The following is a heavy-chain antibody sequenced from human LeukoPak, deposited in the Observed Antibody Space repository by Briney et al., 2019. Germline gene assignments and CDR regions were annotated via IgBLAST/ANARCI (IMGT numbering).Heavy chain of an antibody. Sequence: PSETLSLTCAVYGGSFSGYYWSWIRQPPGKGLVWIGEINHSGSTNYNPSLKSRVTISVDTSKNQFSLKLSSVTAADTAVYYCARGRETPSGLVVAATPISFDYWGQGTLVTVSS. J-gene: IGHJ4*02. CDR2: INHSGST. CDR3: ARGRETPSGLVVAATPISFDY. D-gene: IGHD2-15*01. V-gene: IGHV4-34*01. CDR1: GGSFSGYY.